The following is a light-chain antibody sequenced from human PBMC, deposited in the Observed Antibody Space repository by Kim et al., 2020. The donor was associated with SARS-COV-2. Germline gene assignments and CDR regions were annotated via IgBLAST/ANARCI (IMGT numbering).Light chain of an antibody. CDR2: DAS. J-gene: IGKJ2*01. V-gene: IGKV1-33*01. CDR1: QDISNH. Sequence: ASVGDRVTITCQASQDISNHLNWYQQKPGKAPKPLIYDASNLETGVPSRFSGSGSGTDFTFTISSLQPEDIATYYCQQFDNLPPYTFGQGTKLEIK. CDR3: QQFDNLPPYT.